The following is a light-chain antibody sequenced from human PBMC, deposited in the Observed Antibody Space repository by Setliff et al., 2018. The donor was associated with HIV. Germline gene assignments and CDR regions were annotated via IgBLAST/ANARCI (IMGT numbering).Light chain of an antibody. CDR3: QQFYGAPVT. CDR2: WAS. J-gene: IGKJ4*01. CDR1: QSLLSSSDNKNY. Sequence: DIVMTQSPDSLAVSLGEGATINCKSSQSLLSSSDNKNYLAWHQQKPGQPPKPLFFWASARESGVPDRFSGSGSGTDFTLTISSLEAEDVAVYYCQQFYGAPVTFGGGTKVDIK. V-gene: IGKV4-1*01.